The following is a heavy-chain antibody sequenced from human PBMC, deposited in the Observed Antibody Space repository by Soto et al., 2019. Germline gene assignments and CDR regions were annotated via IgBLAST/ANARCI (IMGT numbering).Heavy chain of an antibody. D-gene: IGHD3-9*01. Sequence: QVQLVQSGAEVKKPGASVKVSCRASGYTFTNYGISWVRQAPGQGLEWMGWISAYNGNTNYAQKLQGRVTMTTDTSMRTAYMELRSLGSDDTAVYYCARENQYYDILTGYFNDYWGQGTLVTVSS. V-gene: IGHV1-18*01. CDR1: GYTFTNYG. CDR2: ISAYNGNT. J-gene: IGHJ4*02. CDR3: ARENQYYDILTGYFNDY.